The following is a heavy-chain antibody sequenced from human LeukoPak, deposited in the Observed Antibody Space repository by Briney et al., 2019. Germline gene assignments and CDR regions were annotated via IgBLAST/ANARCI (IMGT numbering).Heavy chain of an antibody. D-gene: IGHD1-26*01. CDR2: ISSSGKA. CDR3: ATFKGGTGFDY. Sequence: SATLSLTCTVSGGSTTTSDFDWAWIPQPPGQGFEWIATISSSGKAYYYPSLMSRVTISVDTSKNQFSLDVTSVTAADTGLFYCATFKGGTGFDYWGRGILVIVS. V-gene: IGHV4-39*01. J-gene: IGHJ4*02. CDR1: GGSTTTSDFD.